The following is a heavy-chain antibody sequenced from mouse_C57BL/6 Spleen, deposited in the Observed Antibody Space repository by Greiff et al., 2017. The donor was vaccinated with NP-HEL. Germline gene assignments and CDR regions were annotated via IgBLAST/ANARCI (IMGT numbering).Heavy chain of an antibody. Sequence: QVQLQQSGPELVKPGASVKISCKASGYAFSSSWMNWVKQRPGKGLEWIGRIYPGDGATNYNGKFKGKATLTADNSSRTAYMQLSSLTSEDSAVYFCARNYGSSGYFDDWGTGTTVTVSS. D-gene: IGHD1-1*01. CDR3: ARNYGSSGYFDD. CDR2: IYPGDGAT. J-gene: IGHJ1*03. CDR1: GYAFSSSW. V-gene: IGHV1-82*01.